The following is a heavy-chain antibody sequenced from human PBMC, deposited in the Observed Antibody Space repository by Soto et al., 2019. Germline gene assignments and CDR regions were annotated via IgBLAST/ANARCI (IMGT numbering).Heavy chain of an antibody. CDR1: GGSISSGGYY. CDR3: ARSGGGYCTNGVCYIGSLVYYYYYYGMDV. Sequence: SETLSLTCTVSGGSISSGGYYWSWIRQHPGKGLEWIGYIYYSGSTYYNPSLKSRVTISVDTSKNQFSLKLSSVTAADTAVYHCARSGGGYCTNGVCYIGSLVYYYYYYGMDVWGQGTTVTVSS. V-gene: IGHV4-31*03. CDR2: IYYSGST. J-gene: IGHJ6*02. D-gene: IGHD2-8*01.